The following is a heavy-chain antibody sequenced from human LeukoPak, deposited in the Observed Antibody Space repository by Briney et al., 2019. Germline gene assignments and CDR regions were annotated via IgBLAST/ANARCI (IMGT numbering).Heavy chain of an antibody. Sequence: GGSLRLSCAASGFTFSSYSMNWVRQAPGKGLEWVSSISSSSSYIYYADSVRGRFTISRDNAKNSLYLQMNSLRAEDTAIYYCATYRQVLLPFESWGQGTLVTVSS. CDR1: GFTFSSYS. CDR2: ISSSSSYI. D-gene: IGHD2-8*02. J-gene: IGHJ4*02. V-gene: IGHV3-21*04. CDR3: ATYRQVLLPFES.